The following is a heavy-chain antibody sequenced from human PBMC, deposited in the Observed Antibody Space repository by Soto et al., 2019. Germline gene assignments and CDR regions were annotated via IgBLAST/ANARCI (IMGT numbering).Heavy chain of an antibody. CDR3: ARGRSAGDGRVNRVYYYGMDV. CDR1: GYTFTSYA. CDR2: INAGNGNT. V-gene: IGHV1-3*01. J-gene: IGHJ6*02. Sequence: ASVKVSCKASGYTFTSYAMHWVRQAPGQRLEWMGWINAGNGNTKYSQKFQGRVTITRDTSASTAYMELSSLRSEDTAVYYCARGRSAGDGRVNRVYYYGMDVWGQGTTVTVSS. D-gene: IGHD2-15*01.